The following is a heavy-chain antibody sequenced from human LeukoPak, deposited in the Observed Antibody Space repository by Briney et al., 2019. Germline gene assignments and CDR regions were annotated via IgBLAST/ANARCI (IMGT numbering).Heavy chain of an antibody. CDR1: GYTFTSYY. CDR3: ARDRYRTRIAVAGYFDY. V-gene: IGHV1-46*01. J-gene: IGHJ4*02. Sequence: ASVKVSCKASGYTFTSYYMHWVRQAPGQGLEWMGIINPSGGSTSYAQKFQGRVTMTRDTSTSTVYMELSSLRSEDTAVYYCARDRYRTRIAVAGYFDYWGQGTLVTVSS. D-gene: IGHD6-19*01. CDR2: INPSGGST.